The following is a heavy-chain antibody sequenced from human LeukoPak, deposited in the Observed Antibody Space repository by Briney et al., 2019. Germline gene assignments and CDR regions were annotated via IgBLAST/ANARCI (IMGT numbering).Heavy chain of an antibody. CDR3: ARVRVLRDIVVVPAAIPSYYYYGMDV. Sequence: SETLSLTCTVSGGSISSYYWSWIRQPPGKGLEWLGYIYYSGSTNYNPSLKSRVTISVDTSKNQFSLKLSSVTAADTAVYYCARVRVLRDIVVVPAAIPSYYYYGMDVWGQGTTVTVSS. D-gene: IGHD2-2*01. J-gene: IGHJ6*02. CDR1: GGSISSYY. CDR2: IYYSGST. V-gene: IGHV4-59*01.